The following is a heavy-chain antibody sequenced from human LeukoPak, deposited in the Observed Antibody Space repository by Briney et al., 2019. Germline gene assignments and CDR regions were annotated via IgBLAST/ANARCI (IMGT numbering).Heavy chain of an antibody. J-gene: IGHJ5*02. CDR3: ARGSGSGWFGNWFDP. V-gene: IGHV4-34*01. CDR1: GGSFSGYY. Sequence: SETLSLTCAVYGGSFSGYYWSWIRQPPGKGLEWIGEINHSGSTNYNPSLKSRVTISVDTSKNQFSLKLSSVTAADTAVYYCARGSGSGWFGNWFDPWGQGTLVTVSS. D-gene: IGHD6-19*01. CDR2: INHSGST.